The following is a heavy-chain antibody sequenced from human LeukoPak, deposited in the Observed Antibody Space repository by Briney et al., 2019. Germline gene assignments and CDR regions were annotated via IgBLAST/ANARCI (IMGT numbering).Heavy chain of an antibody. CDR2: ISPYNGNT. Sequence: ASVKVSCKTSGYIFNNFGLSWVRHAPGHGLEWLGWISPYNGNTRYQENLQGRVTMTIDTSTSTAHMELRSLISDDTAVYYCARDTRYIVTTKYNASDIWGQGTMVTVSS. CDR3: ARDTRYIVTTKYNASDI. J-gene: IGHJ3*02. D-gene: IGHD4-11*01. V-gene: IGHV1-18*01. CDR1: GYIFNNFG.